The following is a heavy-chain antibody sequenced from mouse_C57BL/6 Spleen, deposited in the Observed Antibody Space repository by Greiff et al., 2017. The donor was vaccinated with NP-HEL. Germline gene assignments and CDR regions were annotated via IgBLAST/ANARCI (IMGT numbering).Heavy chain of an antibody. J-gene: IGHJ1*03. CDR2: IDPETGGT. V-gene: IGHV1-15*01. Sequence: VKLMESGAELVRPGASVTLSCKASGYTFTDYEMHWVKQTPVHGLEWIGAIDPETGGTAYNQKFKGKAILTADKSSSTAYMELRSLTSEDSAVYYCTRLDDGYFYWYFDVWGTGTTVTVSS. CDR3: TRLDDGYFYWYFDV. D-gene: IGHD2-3*01. CDR1: GYTFTDYE.